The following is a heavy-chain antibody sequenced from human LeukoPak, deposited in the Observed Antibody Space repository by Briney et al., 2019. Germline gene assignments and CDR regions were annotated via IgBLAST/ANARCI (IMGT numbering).Heavy chain of an antibody. Sequence: PSETLSLTCTVSGDSISTYYWSWIRQPPGKGLEWIGYVDYSGSTNYNPSLKSRVTISVDTSKNQFSLKLSSVTAADTAVYYCARDTRCYYYMDVWGKGTTVTVSS. CDR1: GDSISTYY. J-gene: IGHJ6*03. D-gene: IGHD6-25*01. CDR3: ARDTRCYYYMDV. CDR2: VDYSGST. V-gene: IGHV4-59*01.